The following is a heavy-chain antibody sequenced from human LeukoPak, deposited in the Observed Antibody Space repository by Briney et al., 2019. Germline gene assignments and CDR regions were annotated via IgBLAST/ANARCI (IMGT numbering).Heavy chain of an antibody. V-gene: IGHV3-7*01. CDR1: GFTFSNYW. CDR2: IKHDESEK. D-gene: IGHD3-10*01. J-gene: IGHJ4*02. CDR3: ARDLEGSLDY. Sequence: PGGSLRLSRAASGFTFSNYWMAWVRQAPGKGPEWVANIKHDESEKYYVDSVKGRFTISRDNAKNSLYLQLNSLRVDDTAVYYCARDLEGSLDYWGQGILVTVSS.